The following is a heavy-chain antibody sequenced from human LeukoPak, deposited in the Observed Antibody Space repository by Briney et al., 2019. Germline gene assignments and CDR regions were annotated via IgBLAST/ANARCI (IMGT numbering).Heavy chain of an antibody. Sequence: GGSLRLSCAASGFTFSSKWMSWVRQAPGKGLEWVANIKYDGSEKYYVDSVKGRFTISRDNAKNSLYLQMNSLRAEDTAVYYCAKDGRDIVVVVAATGIDYWGQGTLVTVSS. V-gene: IGHV3-7*01. CDR3: AKDGRDIVVVVAATGIDY. D-gene: IGHD2-15*01. CDR1: GFTFSSKW. J-gene: IGHJ4*02. CDR2: IKYDGSEK.